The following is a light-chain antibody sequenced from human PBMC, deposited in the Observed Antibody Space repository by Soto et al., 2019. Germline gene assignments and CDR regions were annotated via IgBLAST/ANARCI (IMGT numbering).Light chain of an antibody. CDR1: GSVRSN. CDR3: QQYNDRPTIT. V-gene: IGKV3-15*01. Sequence: IALTQSPATLSVHPGDRATLSCRSSGSVRSNLAWYQQKPGQAPRILIYGASIRAADIPASFSGRGSGTEFTLTISTLQSEEFAVDYCQQYNDRPTITFGQGTRLE. J-gene: IGKJ5*01. CDR2: GAS.